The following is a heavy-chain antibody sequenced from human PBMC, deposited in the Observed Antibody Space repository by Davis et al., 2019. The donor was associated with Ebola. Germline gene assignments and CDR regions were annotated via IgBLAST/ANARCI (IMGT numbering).Heavy chain of an antibody. CDR2: ITGNGGST. CDR1: GFTFSNSA. V-gene: IGHV3-23*01. CDR3: AKNFGGKILGGFNDAVDI. Sequence: GESLKISCAASGFTFSNSAMSWVRQAPGKGLDWVSTITGNGGSTYYADSVRGRFTISRDNSKNTLFMEMHSLRADDTAVYYCAKNFGGKILGGFNDAVDIWGQGTLVTVSS. D-gene: IGHD2-21*01. J-gene: IGHJ3*02.